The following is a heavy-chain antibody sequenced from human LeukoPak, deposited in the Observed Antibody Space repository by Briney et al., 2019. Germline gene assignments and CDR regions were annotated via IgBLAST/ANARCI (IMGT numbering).Heavy chain of an antibody. CDR1: GFTFSDHY. CDR3: ARDRGYSGYDPLDY. J-gene: IGHJ4*02. Sequence: PGGSLRLSCAASGFTFSDHYMDWVRQAPGKGLEWVSVIYSGGSTYYADSVKGRFTISRDNSKNTLYLQMNSLRAEDTAVYYCARDRGYSGYDPLDYWGQGTLVTVSS. D-gene: IGHD5-12*01. CDR2: IYSGGST. V-gene: IGHV3-53*01.